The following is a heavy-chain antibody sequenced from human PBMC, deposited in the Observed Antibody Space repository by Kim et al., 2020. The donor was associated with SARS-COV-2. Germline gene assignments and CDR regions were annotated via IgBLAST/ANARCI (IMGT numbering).Heavy chain of an antibody. J-gene: IGHJ5*02. D-gene: IGHD1-7*01. CDR3: ARGVTNYVDP. V-gene: IGHV1-3*01. CDR2: NT. Sequence: NTKYSQSFQGRVTFTRDTSASTAYMELNSLRSEDTAVYYCARGVTNYVDPWGQGTLVTVSS.